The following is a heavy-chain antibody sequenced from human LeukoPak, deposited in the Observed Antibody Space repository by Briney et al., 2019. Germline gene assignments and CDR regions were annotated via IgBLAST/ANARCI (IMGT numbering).Heavy chain of an antibody. CDR3: ARYGDTSSSGFDY. Sequence: ASVKVSCKASGYTFTGYYMHWVRQAPGQGLEWMGWINPNSGGTKSAQRFQGRVTMTRDTSISTAYMELSSLRSDDTAIYYCARYGDTSSSGFDYWGQGTLVTVPS. V-gene: IGHV1-2*02. CDR1: GYTFTGYY. D-gene: IGHD6-6*01. J-gene: IGHJ4*02. CDR2: INPNSGGT.